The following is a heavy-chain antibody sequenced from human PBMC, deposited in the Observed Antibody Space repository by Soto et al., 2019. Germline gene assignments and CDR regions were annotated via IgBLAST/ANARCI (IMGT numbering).Heavy chain of an antibody. V-gene: IGHV2-5*02. CDR3: AHRATMTIFGLIIDNGIWFDP. J-gene: IGHJ5*02. Sequence: SGPTLVNPTQTLTMTCTFSGFSLSTSGAAVGWVRQPPGRALEWLALIYWDGDKRYNASLGNRLTITKDTSMNQVVLTLTNVDPADTATYYCAHRATMTIFGLIIDNGIWFDPWGQGTRVTVSS. D-gene: IGHD3-3*01. CDR2: IYWDGDK. CDR1: GFSLSTSGAA.